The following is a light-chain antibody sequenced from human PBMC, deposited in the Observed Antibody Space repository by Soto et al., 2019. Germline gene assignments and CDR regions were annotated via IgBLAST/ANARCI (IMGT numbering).Light chain of an antibody. CDR2: AAS. J-gene: IGKJ4*01. Sequence: DIQMTQSPSSLSASVGDRVTITCRASQGIRNYLAWYQQKPGKVPKLLIYAASTLQSGVPSRFSGSGSGTAFTLTISSLQPEDVATYSCQKHKSAPFTFGGGTKVEIK. CDR3: QKHKSAPFT. V-gene: IGKV1-27*01. CDR1: QGIRNY.